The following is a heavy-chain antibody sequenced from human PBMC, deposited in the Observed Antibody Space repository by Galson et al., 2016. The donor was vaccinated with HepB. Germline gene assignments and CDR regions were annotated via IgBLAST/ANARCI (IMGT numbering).Heavy chain of an antibody. V-gene: IGHV3-11*01. CDR1: GFTFNDYY. J-gene: IGHJ4*02. Sequence: SLRLSCAASGFTFNDYYMSWIRQAPGKGLEWVSYISTSGNTIYYADSVNGRFTISRDTAKRSVYLQMNSLRADDTAVYYCARIGWDVSFDYRGQGTLVAVSS. D-gene: IGHD5/OR15-5a*01. CDR3: ARIGWDVSFDY. CDR2: ISTSGNTI.